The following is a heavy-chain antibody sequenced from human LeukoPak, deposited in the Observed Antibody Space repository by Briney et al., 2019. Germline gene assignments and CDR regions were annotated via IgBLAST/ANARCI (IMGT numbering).Heavy chain of an antibody. CDR1: GGSISSYY. V-gene: IGHV4-59*01. J-gene: IGHJ4*02. CDR2: IYYSGST. D-gene: IGHD2-2*01. Sequence: SETLSLTCTVSGGSISSYYWSWIRQPPGKGLEWIGYIYYSGSTNYNPSLKSRVTISVDTSKNQFSLKLIPVTAADTDVYDCARGNIVVVPAAMGFDCWGQGTLVTVSS. CDR3: ARGNIVVVPAAMGFDC.